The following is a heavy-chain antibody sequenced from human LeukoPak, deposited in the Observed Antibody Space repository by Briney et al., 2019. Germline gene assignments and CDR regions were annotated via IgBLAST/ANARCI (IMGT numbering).Heavy chain of an antibody. Sequence: GGSLRLSCAASGFTFSNYGMHWVRQAPGKGLEWVAVISYDGSNKYYADSVKGRFTISRDNSKNTLYLQMNSLRAEDTAVYYCAKDSSLAAADYWGQGTLVTVSS. CDR1: GFTFSNYG. D-gene: IGHD6-13*01. V-gene: IGHV3-30*18. CDR2: ISYDGSNK. J-gene: IGHJ4*02. CDR3: AKDSSLAAADY.